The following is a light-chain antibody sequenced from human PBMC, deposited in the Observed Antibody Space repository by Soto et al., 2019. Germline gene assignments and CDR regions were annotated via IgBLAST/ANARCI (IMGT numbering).Light chain of an antibody. CDR1: QSVNNN. V-gene: IGKV3-15*01. CDR3: QQYNNWPRT. Sequence: EIVMTQSPATLSGSAGERVTLSCRASQSVNNNLAWYQQEPGQAPRLLMYSASTRATGIPARFSGSGSGTEFTLTISSLQSEDFAVYYCQQYNNWPRTFGQGTKVEIK. J-gene: IGKJ1*01. CDR2: SAS.